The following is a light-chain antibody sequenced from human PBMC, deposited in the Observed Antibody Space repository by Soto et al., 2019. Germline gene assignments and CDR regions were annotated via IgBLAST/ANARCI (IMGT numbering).Light chain of an antibody. Sequence: DIVMTQSPDSLAVSLGERATINCKSSQSVLYSSNNQNYLAWYQQKPGQPPKLLIYWASTRESGVPDRFSGSGSGTDFTLTISSLQAEDVAVYYCQQYYSTPLTFGQGTKV. J-gene: IGKJ1*01. V-gene: IGKV4-1*01. CDR3: QQYYSTPLT. CDR1: QSVLYSSNNQNY. CDR2: WAS.